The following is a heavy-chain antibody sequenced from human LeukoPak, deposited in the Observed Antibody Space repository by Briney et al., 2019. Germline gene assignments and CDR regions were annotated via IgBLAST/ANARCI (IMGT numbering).Heavy chain of an antibody. CDR3: ARGPDPSYYYYMDV. V-gene: IGHV1-8*01. CDR2: MNPNSGNT. CDR1: GYTFTSYD. J-gene: IGHJ6*03. Sequence: ASVKVSCKASGYTFTSYDINWVRQATGQGLEWMGWMNPNSGNTGYAQKFQGRVTMTRNTSISTAYMELSSLRSEDTAVYYCARGPDPSYYYYMDVWGKGTTVTVSS.